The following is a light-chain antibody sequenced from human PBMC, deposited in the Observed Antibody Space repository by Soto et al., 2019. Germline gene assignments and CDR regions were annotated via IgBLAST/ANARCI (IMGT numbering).Light chain of an antibody. CDR1: QGISSY. CDR2: DAS. J-gene: IGKJ1*01. CDR3: QQYNSYSGT. Sequence: DIQMTQSPSSLSASVGDRVTITCRASQGISSYLNWYQQKPGKAPKLLIYDASSLESGVPSRFSGNGSGTEFTLTISGLQPDDFASYYCQQYNSYSGTFGQGTKVDIK. V-gene: IGKV1-5*01.